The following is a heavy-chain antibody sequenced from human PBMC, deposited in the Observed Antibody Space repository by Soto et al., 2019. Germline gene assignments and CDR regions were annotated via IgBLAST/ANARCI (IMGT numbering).Heavy chain of an antibody. CDR3: ARAQGSGFLVS. J-gene: IGHJ4*02. CDR1: GFSIAYCY. V-gene: IGHV4-59*08. CDR2: ISYSGST. D-gene: IGHD3-10*01. Sequence: SESVSLTFIGSGFSIAYCYWSRLRQHPWTGLEWIGYISYSGSTDYNPSLKSRVTISFDASKNQISLKLSSVTAADTAVYYCARAQGSGFLVSWGQGTLVTVSS.